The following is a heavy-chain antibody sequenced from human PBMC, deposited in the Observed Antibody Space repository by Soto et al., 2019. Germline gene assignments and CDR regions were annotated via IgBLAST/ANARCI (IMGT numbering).Heavy chain of an antibody. Sequence: PSETLSLTCTVSGGSISSYYWSWIRQPPGKGLEWIGYIYYSGSTNYNPSLKSRVTISVDTSKNQFSLKLSSVTAADTAVYYCARAFDGGIVVVPAAEPHSWFDPWGQGTLVTVSS. CDR3: ARAFDGGIVVVPAAEPHSWFDP. CDR2: IYYSGST. D-gene: IGHD2-2*01. J-gene: IGHJ5*02. CDR1: GGSISSYY. V-gene: IGHV4-59*01.